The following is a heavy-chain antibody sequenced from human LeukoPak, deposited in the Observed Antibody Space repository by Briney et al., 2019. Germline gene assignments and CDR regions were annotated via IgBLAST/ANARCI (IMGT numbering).Heavy chain of an antibody. CDR2: ISGSGGST. CDR3: AKTGRL. D-gene: IGHD1-14*01. Sequence: GGALRLSCAAPGFTLCSYAMSWVRPAPGKGVEWVSAISGSGGSTYYADSVKGRFTISRDNSKNTLYLQMNSLRAEDTAVYYCAKTGRLWGQGTLVTVSS. CDR1: GFTLCSYA. V-gene: IGHV3-23*01. J-gene: IGHJ4*02.